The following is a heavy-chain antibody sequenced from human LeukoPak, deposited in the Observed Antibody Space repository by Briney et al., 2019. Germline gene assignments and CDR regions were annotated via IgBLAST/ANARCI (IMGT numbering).Heavy chain of an antibody. CDR2: IYYSGST. J-gene: IGHJ5*02. CDR3: ARGRSAAFGVVIKQNWFDP. CDR1: GGSISSGDYY. Sequence: SETLSLTCTVSGGSISSGDYYWSWIRQPPGKGLEWIGYIYYSGSTYYNPSLKSRVTISVDTSKNQFSLKLSSVTAADTAVYYCARGRSAAFGVVIKQNWFDPWGQGTLVTVSS. V-gene: IGHV4-30-4*08. D-gene: IGHD3-3*01.